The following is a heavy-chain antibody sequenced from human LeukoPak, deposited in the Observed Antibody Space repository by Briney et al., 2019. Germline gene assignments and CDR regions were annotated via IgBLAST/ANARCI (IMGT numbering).Heavy chain of an antibody. J-gene: IGHJ3*01. CDR1: GYRFTSYW. CDR2: IYPGGSDT. D-gene: IGHD3-22*01. Sequence: GESLKISCKGSGYRFTSYWIGWVRQMPGKGLEWMGIIYPGGSDTRYSPSFRGQVTISADKSISTAYLQWSSLKASDTAMYHCARQPIGGYYDSSGYPSDAFDVWGQGTMVTVSS. CDR3: ARQPIGGYYDSSGYPSDAFDV. V-gene: IGHV5-51*01.